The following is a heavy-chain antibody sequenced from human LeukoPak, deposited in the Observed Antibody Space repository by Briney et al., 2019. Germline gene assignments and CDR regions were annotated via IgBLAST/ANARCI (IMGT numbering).Heavy chain of an antibody. V-gene: IGHV4-39*01. CDR2: IYYSGST. D-gene: IGHD5-18*01. CDR3: ARLHDGYRYGADY. CDR1: GGSISSSSYY. J-gene: IGHJ4*02. Sequence: SETLSLTCTVSGGSISSSSYYWGWIRQPPGKGLEWIGSIYYSGSTYYNPSLKSRVTISVDTSKNQFSLKLSSVTAADTAVYYCARLHDGYRYGADYWGQGTLVTAS.